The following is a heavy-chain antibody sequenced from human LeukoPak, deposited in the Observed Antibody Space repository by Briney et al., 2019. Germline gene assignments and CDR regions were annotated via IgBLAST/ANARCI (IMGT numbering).Heavy chain of an antibody. J-gene: IGHJ5*02. CDR1: GYTFTSYG. D-gene: IGHD3-10*01. CDR3: AVTRGRFGESNWFDP. Sequence: ASVKVSCKASGYTFTSYGISWVRQAPGQGLEWMGWISAYNGNTNYAQKLQGRVTMATDTSTSTAYMELRSLRSDDTAVYYCAVTRGRFGESNWFDPWGQGTLVTVSS. V-gene: IGHV1-18*01. CDR2: ISAYNGNT.